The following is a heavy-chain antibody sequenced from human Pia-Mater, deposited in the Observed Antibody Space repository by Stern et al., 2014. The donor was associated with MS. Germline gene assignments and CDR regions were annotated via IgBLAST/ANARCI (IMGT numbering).Heavy chain of an antibody. CDR3: AYLLVGLTFQY. V-gene: IGHV2-5*02. J-gene: IGHJ4*02. CDR2: IYWDDDK. Sequence: QVTLKESGPTLVKPTQTLTLTCTFSGFSLDTSGVAVGWIRQPPGEAPDWLALIYWDDDKRYNPSLKDRLTITKDTSKNQVVLKMSNMDPADTATYYCAYLLVGLTFQYWGQGALITVSS. CDR1: GFSLDTSGVA. D-gene: IGHD2-15*01.